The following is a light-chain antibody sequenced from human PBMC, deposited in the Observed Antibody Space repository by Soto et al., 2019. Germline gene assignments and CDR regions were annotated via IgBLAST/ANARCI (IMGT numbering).Light chain of an antibody. CDR2: DVS. Sequence: QSALTQPRSVSGSPGQSVTISCTGTSSDVGGYNYVSWYQQHPGKAPKLMIYDVSKRPSGVPDRFSGSKSGNTASLTISGLQAEDEDDYYCCSYAGSIYVFGTGTKLTVL. CDR1: SSDVGGYNY. CDR3: CSYAGSIYV. V-gene: IGLV2-11*01. J-gene: IGLJ1*01.